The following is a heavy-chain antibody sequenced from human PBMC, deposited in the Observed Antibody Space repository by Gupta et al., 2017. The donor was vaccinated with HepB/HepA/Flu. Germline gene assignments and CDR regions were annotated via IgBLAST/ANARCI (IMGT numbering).Heavy chain of an antibody. CDR2: IKRKDDYYAT. CDR1: GFTLSGSD. J-gene: IGHJ4*02. D-gene: IGHD3-9*01. Sequence: EVQLVQSGGGLVQPGGSLKLSCAASGFTLSGSDMHWVRQASGKGLEWVGRIKRKDDYYATAYGASVKDRFTSSRDDSKNMAYLQMNSLKTEDTXVXYCARLXFDSLTGKYYFDYWGQGTLVTVSS. V-gene: IGHV3-73*02. CDR3: ARLXFDSLTGKYYFDY.